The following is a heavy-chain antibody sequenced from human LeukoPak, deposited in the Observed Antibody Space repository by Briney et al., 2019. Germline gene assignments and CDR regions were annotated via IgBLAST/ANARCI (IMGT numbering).Heavy chain of an antibody. J-gene: IGHJ4*02. CDR2: VRNKANTYTT. CDR3: VRVWRGYYFDY. V-gene: IGHV3-72*01. CDR1: GFTFSDHH. Sequence: GGSLRLSCAASGFTFSDHHMDWVRQAPGRGLEWVGRVRNKANTYTTNYAASVKGRFTISRDDPMNSLYLQMNSLKTEDTAVYYCVRVWRGYYFDYWGQGTLVTVSS. D-gene: IGHD3-10*01.